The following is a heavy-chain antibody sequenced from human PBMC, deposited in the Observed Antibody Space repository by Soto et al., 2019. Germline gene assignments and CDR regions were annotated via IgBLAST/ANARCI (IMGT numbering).Heavy chain of an antibody. CDR3: ATDLNWGST. J-gene: IGHJ4*02. CDR1: EFSFTNYY. Sequence: EMQLVESGGDLVQPGGSLRVSCAASEFSFTNYYMTWVRQAPGKGLEWVASIKPDGSGVYYVDSVKGRFTISRDNAKKSLSLQMDSLRAEDTAVYYCATDLNWGSTWGQGTLLTVSS. V-gene: IGHV3-7*03. D-gene: IGHD7-27*01. CDR2: IKPDGSGV.